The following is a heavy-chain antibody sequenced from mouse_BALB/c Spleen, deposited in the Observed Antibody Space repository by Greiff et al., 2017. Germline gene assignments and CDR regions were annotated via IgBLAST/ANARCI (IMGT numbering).Heavy chain of an antibody. CDR1: GFTFSSFG. V-gene: IGHV5-17*02. J-gene: IGHJ4*01. CDR2: ISSGSSTI. D-gene: IGHD2-10*02. Sequence: DVHLVESGGGLVQPGGSRKLSCAASGFTFSSFGMHWVRQAPEKGLEWVAYISSGSSTIYYADTVKGRFTISRDNPKNTLFLQMTSLRSEDTAMYYCARKKYGNYESAMDYWGQGTSVTVSS. CDR3: ARKKYGNYESAMDY.